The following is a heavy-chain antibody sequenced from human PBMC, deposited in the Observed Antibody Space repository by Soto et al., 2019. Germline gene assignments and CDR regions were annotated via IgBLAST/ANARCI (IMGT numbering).Heavy chain of an antibody. V-gene: IGHV1-69*01. CDR1: GGALSSYA. CDR2: TVPIILST. D-gene: IGHD3-10*01. Sequence: QVQLVQFGAEVKMPGSSVKVSCKASGGALSSYAISWVLQAPGQGLEWVGGTVPIILSTYYAQKFQGIVTITADEATGTVYMELSSLRSEDTAVYYCARDRSGITGKSRNIYAMDVWGQGTTVTVS. CDR3: ARDRSGITGKSRNIYAMDV. J-gene: IGHJ6*02.